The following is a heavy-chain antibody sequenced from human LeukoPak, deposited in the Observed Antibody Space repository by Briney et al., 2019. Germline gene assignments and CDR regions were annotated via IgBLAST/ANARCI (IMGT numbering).Heavy chain of an antibody. Sequence: SETLSLTCAVYGGSFSGYYWSWIRQPPGKGLEWIGEINHSGSTNYNPSLKSRVTISVDTSKNQFSLKLSSVTPEDTAVYYCARGSSGWYGDNYYYYMDVWGKGTTVTVSS. CDR1: GGSFSGYY. D-gene: IGHD6-19*01. CDR3: ARGSSGWYGDNYYYYMDV. J-gene: IGHJ6*03. V-gene: IGHV4-34*01. CDR2: INHSGST.